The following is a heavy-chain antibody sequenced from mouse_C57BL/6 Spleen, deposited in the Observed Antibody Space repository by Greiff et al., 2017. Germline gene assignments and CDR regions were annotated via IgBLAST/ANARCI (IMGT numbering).Heavy chain of an antibody. Sequence: VQLQESGPGLVQPSQSLSITCTVSGFSLTSYGVHWVRQSPGKGLEWLGVLWRGGSTDYNAAFMSRLSITKDNSKSQVFFKMNSLQADDTAIYYCAKNDDYDGDNYFDYWGQGTTLTVSS. J-gene: IGHJ2*01. CDR3: AKNDDYDGDNYFDY. D-gene: IGHD2-4*01. CDR1: GFSLTSYG. CDR2: LWRGGST. V-gene: IGHV2-5*01.